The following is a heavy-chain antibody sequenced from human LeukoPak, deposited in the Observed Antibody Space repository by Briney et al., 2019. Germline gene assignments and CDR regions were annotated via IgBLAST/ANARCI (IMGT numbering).Heavy chain of an antibody. CDR3: AREGDIAAALFDN. D-gene: IGHD6-13*01. Sequence: ASVKVSCKGSGYTCSAYYIHWLRQAPGQGPEWMGWISPQSFDTNYAQKFQGRVTMTTATSMNTVFMELSRLSSDDTAVYYCAREGDIAAALFDNWGQGTLVTVSS. J-gene: IGHJ4*02. CDR1: GYTCSAYY. V-gene: IGHV1-2*02. CDR2: ISPQSFDT.